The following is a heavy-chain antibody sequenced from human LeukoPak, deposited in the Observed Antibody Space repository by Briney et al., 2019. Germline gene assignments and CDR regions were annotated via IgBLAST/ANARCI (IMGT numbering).Heavy chain of an antibody. J-gene: IGHJ4*02. CDR2: ISKDGSNE. V-gene: IGHV3-30*18. D-gene: IGHD6-19*01. CDR3: AKHSSGITVAGTIQY. CDR1: GFTFSSYS. Sequence: GGSLRLSCAASGFTFSSYSMNWVRQAPGKGLEWVALISKDGSNEYYADSVKGRFTISRDNSKNTLDLQMSSLRADDTAVYYCAKHSSGITVAGTIQYWGQGTLVTVSS.